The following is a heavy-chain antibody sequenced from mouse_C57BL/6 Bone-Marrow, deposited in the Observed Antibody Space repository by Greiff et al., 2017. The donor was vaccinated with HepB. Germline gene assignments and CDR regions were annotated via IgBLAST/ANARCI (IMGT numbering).Heavy chain of an antibody. Sequence: EVKLVESGGALVKPGGSLKLSCAASGFTFSSYGMSWVRQTPDKRLEWVATISSGGSYTYYPDSVKGRFTISRDNAKNTLYLQMSSLKSEDTAMYYCARRRQLRMDYWGQGTSVTVSS. J-gene: IGHJ4*01. D-gene: IGHD3-2*02. CDR1: GFTFSSYG. CDR2: ISSGGSYT. V-gene: IGHV5-6*02. CDR3: ARRRQLRMDY.